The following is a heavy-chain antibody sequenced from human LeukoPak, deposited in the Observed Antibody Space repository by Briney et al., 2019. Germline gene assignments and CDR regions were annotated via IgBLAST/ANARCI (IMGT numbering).Heavy chain of an antibody. J-gene: IGHJ4*02. CDR1: GFTFSDYY. Sequence: GGSLRLSCAASGFTFSDYYMSWIRQAPGKGLEWVSYISSSGSTIYYADSVKGRFTISRDNAKNSLYLQMNSLRVEDTAVYYCAKDKIWGEDYFDYWGQGTLVTVSS. D-gene: IGHD3-16*01. CDR3: AKDKIWGEDYFDY. CDR2: ISSSGSTI. V-gene: IGHV3-11*04.